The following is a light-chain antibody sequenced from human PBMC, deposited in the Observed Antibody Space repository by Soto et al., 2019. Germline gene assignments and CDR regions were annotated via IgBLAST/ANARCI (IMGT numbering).Light chain of an antibody. CDR2: AAS. CDR1: QGISNY. V-gene: IGKV1-27*01. Sequence: DIQMTQSPSSLSASVGDRVTITCRASQGISNYLAWYQQKPGTPPKLLIYAASTLKSGVPSRFSGSGSGTDFTLTISSLQPEDVATYYCQKYNSASSFGQGTKVEIK. CDR3: QKYNSASS. J-gene: IGKJ1*01.